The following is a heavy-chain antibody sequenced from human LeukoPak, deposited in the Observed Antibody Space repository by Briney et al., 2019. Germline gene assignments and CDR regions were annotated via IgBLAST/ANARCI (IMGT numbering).Heavy chain of an antibody. Sequence: SGGSLRLSCAASGFTFSSYAMSWVRQAPGKGLEWVSAISGSGGSTYYADSVKGRFTISRDNSKNTLYLQMNSLRAEDTAVYYCAKRWYYYDSSGYSTDPVDYWGQGTLVTVSS. D-gene: IGHD3-22*01. CDR3: AKRWYYYDSSGYSTDPVDY. CDR2: ISGSGGST. V-gene: IGHV3-23*01. CDR1: GFTFSSYA. J-gene: IGHJ4*02.